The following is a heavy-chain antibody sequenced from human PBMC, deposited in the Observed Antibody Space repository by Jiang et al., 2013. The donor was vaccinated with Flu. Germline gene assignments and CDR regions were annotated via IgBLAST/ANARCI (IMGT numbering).Heavy chain of an antibody. CDR2: IYYSGST. V-gene: IGHV4-39*01. D-gene: IGHD5-18*01. CDR3: ARQDSSGYSYGYLSDYYYGMDV. Sequence: SLTCTVSGGSISSSSYYWGWIRQPPGKGLEWIGSIYYSGSTYYNPSLKSRVTISVDTSKNQFSLKLSSVTAADTAVYYCARQDSSGYSYGYLSDYYYGMDVWGQGTTVTVSS. J-gene: IGHJ6*02. CDR1: GGSISSSSYY.